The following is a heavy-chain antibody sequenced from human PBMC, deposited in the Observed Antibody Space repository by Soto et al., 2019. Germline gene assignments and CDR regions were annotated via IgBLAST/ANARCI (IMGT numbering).Heavy chain of an antibody. J-gene: IGHJ5*02. CDR3: TRDLNHDTGP. CDR2: ISSEE. CDR1: GFTFSTSA. V-gene: IGHV3-7*01. D-gene: IGHD2-8*02. Sequence: GGSLRLSCAASGFTFSTSAIHWVRQAPGKGLEWVALISSEEYYVDSVKGRFTISRDNAKNSVYLQMNSLRGEDTALYYCTRDLNHDTGPWGQGTQVTVSS.